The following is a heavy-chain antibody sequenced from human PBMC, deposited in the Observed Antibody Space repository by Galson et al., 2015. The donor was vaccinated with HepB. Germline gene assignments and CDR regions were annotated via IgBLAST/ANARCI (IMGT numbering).Heavy chain of an antibody. CDR2: IYPGDSDT. Sequence: QSGAEVKKPGESLKISCKGSGYSFTNYWIGWVRQMPGKGLEWMGIIYPGDSDTRYSPSFQGQVTVSADKSISTAYLQWSSLKASETALYYCARLGFDTTGYFDYWGQGTLVTVSS. J-gene: IGHJ4*02. CDR1: GYSFTNYW. CDR3: ARLGFDTTGYFDY. V-gene: IGHV5-51*03. D-gene: IGHD3-22*01.